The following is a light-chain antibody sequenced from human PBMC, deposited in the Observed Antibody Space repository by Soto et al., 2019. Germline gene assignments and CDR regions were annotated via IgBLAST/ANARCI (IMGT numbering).Light chain of an antibody. CDR3: QQTYNMPYT. J-gene: IGKJ2*01. Sequence: DIQMTQSPSSLSAYVGDRVTISCRASQTVNGYLNWYQQHSGKAPKVLIYAASSLQSGVPSRFSGSGSGTDFTLTISSLQPEDFATYFCQQTYNMPYTFGQGTKLEI. V-gene: IGKV1-39*01. CDR2: AAS. CDR1: QTVNGY.